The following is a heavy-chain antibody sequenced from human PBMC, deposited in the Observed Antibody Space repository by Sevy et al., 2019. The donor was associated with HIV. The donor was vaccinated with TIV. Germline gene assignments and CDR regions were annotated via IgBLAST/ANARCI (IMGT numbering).Heavy chain of an antibody. CDR2: IYTSGSS. CDR1: GGSISSYY. Sequence: SETLSLTCTVSGGSISSYYWSWIRQPAGKGLEGIGRIYTSGSSNYNPSLKSRVTMSVDTSKNQFSLKLSSVTAADTAVYYCAKSPTISYGMDVWGQGTTVTVSS. V-gene: IGHV4-4*07. J-gene: IGHJ6*02. CDR3: AKSPTISYGMDV. D-gene: IGHD3-3*01.